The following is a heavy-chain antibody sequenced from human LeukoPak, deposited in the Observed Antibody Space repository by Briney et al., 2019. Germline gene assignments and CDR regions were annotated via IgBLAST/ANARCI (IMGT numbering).Heavy chain of an antibody. CDR2: IRSDGSNK. V-gene: IGHV3-30*02. CDR1: GFTFSSYC. D-gene: IGHD2-2*02. Sequence: GGSLRLSCAESGFTFSSYCMHWVRQAPGKGLEWVAFIRSDGSNKYYEDSVKGRFAISRDNSKNTLYLQMNSLRAEDTAVYYCAKDRDIVVVPAAIDWGQGTLVAVSS. J-gene: IGHJ4*02. CDR3: AKDRDIVVVPAAID.